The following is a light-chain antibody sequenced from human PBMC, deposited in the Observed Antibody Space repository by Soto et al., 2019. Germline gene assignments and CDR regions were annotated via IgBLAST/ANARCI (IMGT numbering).Light chain of an antibody. V-gene: IGKV1-5*03. CDR1: QSISTS. CDR3: QQYYSSWT. J-gene: IGKJ1*01. CDR2: KAS. Sequence: DIQITQSPSTLSAFVGDRVTITCRASQSISTSLAWYQQKPGKAPKLLIYKASTLKSGVPSRFSGSGSGTEFTLTISGLQPDDFASYYCQQYYSSWTFGQGTKVDI.